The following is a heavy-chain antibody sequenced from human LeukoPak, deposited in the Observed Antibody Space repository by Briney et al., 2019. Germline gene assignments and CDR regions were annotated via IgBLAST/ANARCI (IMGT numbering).Heavy chain of an antibody. V-gene: IGHV3-23*01. CDR3: AKDRGDYGPTQFRGPFDY. CDR2: ISGSGGST. D-gene: IGHD4-17*01. Sequence: GGSLRLSCAASGFTFSSYAMSWVRQAPGKGLEWVSAISGSGGSTYHADSVKGRFTISRDNSKNTLYLQMNSLRAEDTAVYYCAKDRGDYGPTQFRGPFDYWGQGTLVTVSS. CDR1: GFTFSSYA. J-gene: IGHJ4*02.